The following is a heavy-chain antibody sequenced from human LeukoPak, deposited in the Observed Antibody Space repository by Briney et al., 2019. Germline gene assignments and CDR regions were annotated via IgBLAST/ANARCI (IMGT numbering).Heavy chain of an antibody. CDR3: ANTYDSSGSGDY. V-gene: IGHV3-30*18. CDR2: ISYDGSNK. D-gene: IGHD3-22*01. CDR1: GFTFSSYG. Sequence: GGSLRLSCAASGFTFSSYGMHWVRQAPGKGLEWVAVISYDGSNKYYADSVKGRFTISRDNSKNTLYLQMNSLRAEDTAVYYCANTYDSSGSGDYWGQGTLVTVSP. J-gene: IGHJ4*02.